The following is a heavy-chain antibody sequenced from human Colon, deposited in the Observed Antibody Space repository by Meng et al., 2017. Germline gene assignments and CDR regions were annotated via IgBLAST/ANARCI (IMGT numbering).Heavy chain of an antibody. CDR3: ARVTVSRVDY. CDR1: GGSISSSSYY. V-gene: IGHV4-39*07. Sequence: SETLSLTCTVSGGSISSSSYYWGWIRQPPGKGLEWIGSIYYSGSTYYNSSLKSRVTISVDTSKNQFSLKLSSVTAADTAVYYCARVTVSRVDYWGQGTLVTVSS. D-gene: IGHD3-16*01. J-gene: IGHJ4*02. CDR2: IYYSGST.